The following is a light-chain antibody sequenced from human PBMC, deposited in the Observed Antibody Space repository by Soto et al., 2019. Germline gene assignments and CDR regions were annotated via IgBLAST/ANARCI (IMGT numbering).Light chain of an antibody. Sequence: EIGLTQSPATLSLTPGERAILSCRASQNIGKNLGWYRQKPGQAPTLLIYDSSYRATGVPARFSGSGSGTDFTLTINRLEPEDFAVYYCQHRDDWPPGATFGGGTTVEI. CDR2: DSS. J-gene: IGKJ4*01. CDR3: QHRDDWPPGAT. CDR1: QNIGKN. V-gene: IGKV3-11*01.